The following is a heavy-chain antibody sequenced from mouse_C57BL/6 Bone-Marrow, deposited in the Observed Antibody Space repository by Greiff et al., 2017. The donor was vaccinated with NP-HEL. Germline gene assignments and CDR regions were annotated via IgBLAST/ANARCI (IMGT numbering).Heavy chain of an antibody. D-gene: IGHD1-1*01. CDR1: GYAFSSSW. Sequence: QVQLQQSGPELVKPGASVKISCKASGYAFSSSWMNWVKQRPGKGLEWIGRIYPGDGDTNYNGKFKGKATLTADKSSSTAYMQLSSLTSEDSAVYFSAMAVVAIEYYAMDYWGQGTSVTVSS. V-gene: IGHV1-82*01. CDR3: AMAVVAIEYYAMDY. CDR2: IYPGDGDT. J-gene: IGHJ4*01.